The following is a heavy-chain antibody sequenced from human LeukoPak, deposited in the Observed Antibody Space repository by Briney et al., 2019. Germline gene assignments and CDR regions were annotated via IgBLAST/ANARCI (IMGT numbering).Heavy chain of an antibody. V-gene: IGHV3-23*01. Sequence: GGSLRLSCAASGFSFSSYSMNWVRQAPGKGLEWVSAISGSGGSTYYADSVKGRFTISRDNSKNTLYLQMNSLRAEDTAVYYCYLLVGEGYWGQGTLVTVSS. D-gene: IGHD6-13*01. CDR3: YLLVGEGY. CDR1: GFSFSSYS. J-gene: IGHJ4*02. CDR2: ISGSGGST.